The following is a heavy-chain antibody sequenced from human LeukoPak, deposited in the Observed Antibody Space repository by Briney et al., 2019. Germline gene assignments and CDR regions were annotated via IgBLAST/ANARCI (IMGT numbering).Heavy chain of an antibody. V-gene: IGHV3-7*04. J-gene: IGHJ4*02. CDR3: ARDWSSGGWAPGY. D-gene: IGHD6-25*01. CDR1: GFTFGDYA. CDR2: IKQDGSEK. Sequence: GRSLRLSCTASGFTFGDYAMTWVRQAPGKGLEWVANIKQDGSEKYYVDSVKGRFTISRDNAKNSLYLQMNSLSAEDTAVYYCARDWSSGGWAPGYWGQGTLVTVSS.